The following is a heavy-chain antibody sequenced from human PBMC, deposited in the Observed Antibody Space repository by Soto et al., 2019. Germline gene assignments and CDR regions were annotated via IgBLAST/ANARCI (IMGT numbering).Heavy chain of an antibody. D-gene: IGHD1-26*01. CDR1: GGSISSGSYS. V-gene: IGHV4-30-2*01. CDR3: ARLVGATNAFDI. CDR2: IYHSGGT. Sequence: QLQLQESGSGLVKPSQTLSLTCAISGGSISSGSYSWSWIRQPPGKGLEWIGYIYHSGGTYYTPSLKSRVTISVDRSKNQFSLKPSSVTAADTAVYYCARLVGATNAFDIWGQGTLVTVSS. J-gene: IGHJ3*02.